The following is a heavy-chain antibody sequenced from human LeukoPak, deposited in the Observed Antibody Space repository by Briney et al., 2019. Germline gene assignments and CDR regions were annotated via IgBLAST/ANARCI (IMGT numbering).Heavy chain of an antibody. CDR1: GFTFSSYE. Sequence: GGSLRLSCAASGFTFSSYEMNWVRQAPGKGLEWISYISGSGTVTHYADSVKGRSTISRDNSKNTLYLQMNSLRAEDTAVYYCAKDYEPLVGVHRWGDWFDPWGQGTLVTVSS. CDR3: AKDYEPLVGVHRWGDWFDP. V-gene: IGHV3-23*01. CDR2: ISGSGTVT. J-gene: IGHJ5*02. D-gene: IGHD1-26*01.